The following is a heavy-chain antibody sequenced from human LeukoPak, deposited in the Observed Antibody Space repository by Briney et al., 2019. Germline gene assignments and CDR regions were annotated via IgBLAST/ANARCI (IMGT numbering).Heavy chain of an antibody. J-gene: IGHJ5*02. D-gene: IGHD6-13*01. CDR3: ARERGSSCWYGNWFDP. V-gene: IGHV4-34*01. Sequence: PSETLSLTCAVYGGSFSGYYWSWIRQPPGKGLEWIGEINHSGSTNYNPSLKSRVTISVDTSKNQFSLKLSSVTAADTAVYYCARERGSSCWYGNWFDPWGQGTLVTVSS. CDR1: GGSFSGYY. CDR2: INHSGST.